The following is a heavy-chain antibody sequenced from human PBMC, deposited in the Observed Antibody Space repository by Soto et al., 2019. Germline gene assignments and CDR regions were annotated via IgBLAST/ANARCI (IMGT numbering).Heavy chain of an antibody. CDR3: TTGGDASKTGY. CDR2: IIPIFGTA. Sequence: ASVKVSCKASGGTFSSYAISWVRQAPGQGLEWMGGIIPIFGTANYAQKFQGRVTITADESTSTAYMELSSVTAADTAVYYCTTGGDASKTGYWGQGTLVTVSS. V-gene: IGHV1-69*13. J-gene: IGHJ4*02. CDR1: GGTFSSYA. D-gene: IGHD1-1*01.